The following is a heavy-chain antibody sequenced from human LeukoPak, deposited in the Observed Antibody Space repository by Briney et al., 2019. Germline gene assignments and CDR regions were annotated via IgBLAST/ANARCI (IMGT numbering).Heavy chain of an antibody. CDR1: GFNFETHA. J-gene: IGHJ5*02. CDR3: VTDPPSGGWAFCS. CDR2: IWRGGNYK. V-gene: IGHV3-33*01. D-gene: IGHD6-19*01. Sequence: GGSLRLSCSASGFNFETHAMHWVRQAPGKGLEWVAMIWRGGNYKFYADSVKGRISISRDDSRSAMYLQMDSLRGEDAAVYYCVTDPPSGGWAFCSWGQGALVTDSS.